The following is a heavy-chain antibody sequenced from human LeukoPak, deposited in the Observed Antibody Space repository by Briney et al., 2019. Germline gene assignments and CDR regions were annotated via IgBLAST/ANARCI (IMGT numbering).Heavy chain of an antibody. CDR1: GFTFSSYS. D-gene: IGHD6-19*01. CDR2: ISSSSSTI. J-gene: IGHJ4*02. CDR3: ANSGWYAYFDY. V-gene: IGHV3-48*01. Sequence: GSLRLSCAASGFTFSSYSMNWVRQAPGKGLEWVSYISSSSSTIYYADSVKGRFTISRDNAKNSLYLQMNSLRAEDTAVYCCANSGWYAYFDYWGQGTLVTVSS.